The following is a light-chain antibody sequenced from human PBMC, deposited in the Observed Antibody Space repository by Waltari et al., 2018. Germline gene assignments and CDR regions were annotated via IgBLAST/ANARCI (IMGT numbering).Light chain of an antibody. J-gene: IGLJ2*01. Sequence: QSALTQPASVSGAPGQSITISCTGTSRYLGGYNYVRWYQQHPGKVPKLMIFDVSYRPSGISDRFSGSKSGNTASLTISGLQAEDEADYYCSSYTSSSTFVVFGGGTKLTVL. CDR1: SRYLGGYNY. V-gene: IGLV2-14*03. CDR2: DVS. CDR3: SSYTSSSTFVV.